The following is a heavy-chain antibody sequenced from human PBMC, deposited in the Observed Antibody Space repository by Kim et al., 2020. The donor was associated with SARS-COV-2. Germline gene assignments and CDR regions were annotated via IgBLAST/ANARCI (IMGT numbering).Heavy chain of an antibody. V-gene: IGHV3-30-3*01. Sequence: GGSLRLSCAASGLTFDNSAMNWVRQTPGKGLEWVAVISYDGRNTYYADSVKGLFTISRDNAKSTLYLEIKSLRVEDTALYYCARGNYYESMSLSDYYNGMDVWGQGTTVTVSS. J-gene: IGHJ6*02. D-gene: IGHD3-22*01. CDR2: ISYDGRNT. CDR3: ARGNYYESMSLSDYYNGMDV. CDR1: GLTFDNSA.